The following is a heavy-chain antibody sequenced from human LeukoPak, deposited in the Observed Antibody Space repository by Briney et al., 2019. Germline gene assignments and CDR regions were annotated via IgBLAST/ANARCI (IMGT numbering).Heavy chain of an antibody. Sequence: GGSLRLSCAASGFTFSSYGMHWVRQAPGKGLEWVAAIWYDGSNKYYADSVKGRFTISRDNSKNTLYLQMNSLRAEDTAVYYCAREYGPDAFDIWGQGTMVTVSS. D-gene: IGHD3-10*01. V-gene: IGHV3-33*01. CDR1: GFTFSSYG. CDR2: IWYDGSNK. CDR3: AREYGPDAFDI. J-gene: IGHJ3*02.